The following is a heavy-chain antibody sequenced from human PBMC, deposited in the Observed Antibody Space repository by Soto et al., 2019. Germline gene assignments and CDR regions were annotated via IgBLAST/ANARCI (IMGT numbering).Heavy chain of an antibody. CDR3: ARDNTYPNSFGNRFDP. V-gene: IGHV1-69*01. J-gene: IGHJ5*02. D-gene: IGHD5-18*01. CDR1: GGTFSNYA. CDR2: IIPVFGTV. Sequence: QVRLVQSGAEVKKPGSSVKVSCKASGGTFSNYAITWLRLAPGQGLEWLGGIIPVFGTVNYAQKFQGRVTITADESTSTAYMELNRLISEDTAVYYGARDNTYPNSFGNRFDPWGQGNLVIVSA.